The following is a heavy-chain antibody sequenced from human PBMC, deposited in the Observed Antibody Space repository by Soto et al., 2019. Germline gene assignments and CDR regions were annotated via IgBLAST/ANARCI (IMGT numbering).Heavy chain of an antibody. CDR3: ARDYYDSSGYYYGMDV. J-gene: IGHJ6*02. V-gene: IGHV1-3*01. CDR2: INAGNGNT. D-gene: IGHD3-22*01. Sequence: GASVKVSCKASGYTFTSYAMHCVRQAPGQRLEWMGWINAGNGNTKYSQKFQGRVTITRDTSASTAYMELSSLRSEDTAVYYCARDYYDSSGYYYGMDVWGQGTTVTVSS. CDR1: GYTFTSYA.